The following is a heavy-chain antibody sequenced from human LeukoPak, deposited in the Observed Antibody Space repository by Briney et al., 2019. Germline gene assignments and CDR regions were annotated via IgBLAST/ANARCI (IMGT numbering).Heavy chain of an antibody. CDR2: IYSGGST. CDR1: GFTVSSNY. Sequence: GGSLRLSCAASGFTVSSNYMSWVRQAPGEGLEWVSVIYSGGSTYYADSVKGRFTIPRDNSKNTLYLQMNSLRAEDTAVYYCASYSGSWGHYYYGMDVWGQGTTVTVS. J-gene: IGHJ6*02. D-gene: IGHD6-13*01. CDR3: ASYSGSWGHYYYGMDV. V-gene: IGHV3-53*01.